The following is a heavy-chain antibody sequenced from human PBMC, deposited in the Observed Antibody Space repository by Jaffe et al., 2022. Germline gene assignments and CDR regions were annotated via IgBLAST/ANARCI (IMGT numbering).Heavy chain of an antibody. CDR2: ISGSGGST. Sequence: EVQLLESGGGLVQPGGSLRLSCAASGFTFSSYAMSWVRQAPGKGLEWVSAISGSGGSTYYADSVKGRFTISRDNSKNTLYLQMNSLRAEDTAVYYCAKDRRAYYYGSGTSRGWGFDPWGQGTLVTVSS. CDR1: GFTFSSYA. V-gene: IGHV3-23*01. J-gene: IGHJ5*02. D-gene: IGHD3-10*01. CDR3: AKDRRAYYYGSGTSRGWGFDP.